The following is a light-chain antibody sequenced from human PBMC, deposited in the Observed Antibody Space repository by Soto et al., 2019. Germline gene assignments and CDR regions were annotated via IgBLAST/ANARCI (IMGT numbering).Light chain of an antibody. Sequence: QSVLTQPRSVSGSPGQTVTISCTGTSSDVGGYDLVSWYQQHPGKAPKLMIYRVSERPSGVPDRFSGSKSGNTASLTISGLQGEDEADYYCCSCAGTFTWVFGGGTQLTVL. CDR1: SSDVGGYDL. J-gene: IGLJ3*02. V-gene: IGLV2-11*01. CDR3: CSCAGTFTWV. CDR2: RVS.